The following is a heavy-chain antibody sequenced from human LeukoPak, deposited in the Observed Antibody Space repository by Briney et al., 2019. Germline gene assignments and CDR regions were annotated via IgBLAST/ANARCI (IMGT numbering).Heavy chain of an antibody. D-gene: IGHD1-26*01. J-gene: IGHJ4*02. V-gene: IGHV1-3*01. CDR3: ARDVGVGATFDY. CDR1: GYTFTSYA. Sequence: ASVNVSCKASGYTFTSYAMHWVRQAPGQRLEWMGWINAGNGNTKYSQKFQGRVTITRDTSASTAYMELSSLRSEDTAVYYCARDVGVGATFDYWGQGTLVTVSS. CDR2: INAGNGNT.